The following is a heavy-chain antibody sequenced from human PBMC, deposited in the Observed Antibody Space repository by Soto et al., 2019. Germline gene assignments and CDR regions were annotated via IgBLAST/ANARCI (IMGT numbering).Heavy chain of an antibody. J-gene: IGHJ4*02. CDR2: FYYRGNT. Sequence: QVQLQETGPGLVKPSQTLSLTCTVSGGSIRRGGYYWSWIRQHPGKGLEWIGYFYYRGNTYYNPSLKRRLTLSGDTSKNQVARNLSSVTAADTAVYYCARAMGAINYFDYWGKGTLVTVSS. D-gene: IGHD1-26*01. V-gene: IGHV4-31*03. CDR1: GGSIRRGGYY. CDR3: ARAMGAINYFDY.